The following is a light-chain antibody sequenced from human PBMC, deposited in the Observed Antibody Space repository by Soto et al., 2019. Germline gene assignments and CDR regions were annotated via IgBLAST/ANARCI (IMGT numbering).Light chain of an antibody. Sequence: QSALTQPASVSGSPGQSITISCTGTSSDIGGYNYVSWYQQHPGKAPKLVLYEVTNRPSGVSDRFSGSKSGNTASLTISGLQAEDEADYYCSFCRGGTTSVFGGGTKVTVL. J-gene: IGLJ3*02. V-gene: IGLV2-14*01. CDR1: SSDIGGYNY. CDR3: SFCRGGTTSV. CDR2: EVT.